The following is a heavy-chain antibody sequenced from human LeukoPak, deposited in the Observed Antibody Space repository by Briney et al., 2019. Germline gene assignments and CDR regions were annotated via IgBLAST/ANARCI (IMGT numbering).Heavy chain of an antibody. CDR2: IYFIGTT. Sequence: SETLSLTCTVSGASISSSSYYGARIRQPPGKGREWIGSIYFIGTTYYNTSFKSRVTISLDTSKNQLSLNLSSVTAADTAVYYCATGIIGTFDFWGQGILVSVSS. CDR1: GASISSSSYY. J-gene: IGHJ4*02. V-gene: IGHV4-39*02. CDR3: ATGIIGTFDF. D-gene: IGHD1-7*01.